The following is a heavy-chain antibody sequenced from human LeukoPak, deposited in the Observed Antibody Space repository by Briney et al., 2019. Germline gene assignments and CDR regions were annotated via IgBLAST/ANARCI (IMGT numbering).Heavy chain of an antibody. Sequence: SQTLSLTCAVSGGSISSGGYSWSWIRQPPGKGLEWIGYIYHSGSTYYNPSLKSRVTISVDRSKNQFSLKLSSVTAADTAVYYCASLDYNLRGGFDYWGQGTLVTVSS. V-gene: IGHV4-30-2*01. D-gene: IGHD4-11*01. CDR1: GGSISSGGYS. CDR3: ASLDYNLRGGFDY. J-gene: IGHJ4*02. CDR2: IYHSGST.